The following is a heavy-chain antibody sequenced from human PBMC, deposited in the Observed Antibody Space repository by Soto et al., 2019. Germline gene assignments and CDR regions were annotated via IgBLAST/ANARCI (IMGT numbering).Heavy chain of an antibody. J-gene: IGHJ4*02. D-gene: IGHD2-15*01. Sequence: QVQLVQSGAEVKKPGASVKVSCKASGYTFTSYAISWVRQAPGQGLEWMGWISAYNGNTNYAQTLQGRVTMNADTSASSAYMELRILSSEDTVVYYCGRAAPPADYGGQGTLVTVSS. CDR3: GRAAPPADY. CDR2: ISAYNGNT. CDR1: GYTFTSYA. V-gene: IGHV1-18*01.